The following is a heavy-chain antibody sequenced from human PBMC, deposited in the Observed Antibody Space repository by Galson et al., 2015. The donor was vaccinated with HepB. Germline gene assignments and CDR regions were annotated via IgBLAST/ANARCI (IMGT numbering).Heavy chain of an antibody. J-gene: IGHJ6*02. CDR1: GFTFSSYG. CDR3: ARVLYCSGGSCYNRNYYYYYGMDV. Sequence: SLRLSCAASGFTFSSYGMHWVRQAPDKGLEWVAVIWYDGSNKYYADSVKGRFTISRDNSKNTLYLQMNSLRAEDTAVYYCARVLYCSGGSCYNRNYYYYYGMDVWGQGTTVTVSS. V-gene: IGHV3-33*01. CDR2: IWYDGSNK. D-gene: IGHD2-15*01.